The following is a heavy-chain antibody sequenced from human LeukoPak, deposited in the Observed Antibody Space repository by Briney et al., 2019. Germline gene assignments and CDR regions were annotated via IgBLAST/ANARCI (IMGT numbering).Heavy chain of an antibody. CDR1: GFTFSNYA. CDR2: ISYDGSNK. V-gene: IGHV3-30*04. Sequence: GRSLRLSCAASGFTFSNYAMHWVRQAPGKGLEWVAVISYDGSNKFYADSVKGRFTISRDNSKNTLYLQMNSLRPDDTAVYYCARAQLGFEYWGQGTLVTVSS. J-gene: IGHJ4*02. D-gene: IGHD6-13*01. CDR3: ARAQLGFEY.